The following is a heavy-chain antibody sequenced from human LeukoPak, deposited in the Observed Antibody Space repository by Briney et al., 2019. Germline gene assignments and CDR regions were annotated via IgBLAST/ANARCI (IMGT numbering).Heavy chain of an antibody. J-gene: IGHJ4*02. D-gene: IGHD1-1*01. V-gene: IGHV4-59*01. CDR3: ARGTDGWNDDPYFDY. Sequence: SETLSLTCTVSGHSIINTYYWGRIRQSPGKGLEWIGSIHHSGNRFESGSTHYNPSLKSRVTISVDTSKNQFSLKLSSVTAADTAVYYCARGTDGWNDDPYFDYWGQGTLVTVSS. CDR1: GHSIINTYY. CDR2: IHHSGNRFESGST.